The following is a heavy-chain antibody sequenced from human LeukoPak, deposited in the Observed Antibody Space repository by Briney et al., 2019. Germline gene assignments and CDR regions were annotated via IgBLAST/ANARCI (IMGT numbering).Heavy chain of an antibody. J-gene: IGHJ6*02. V-gene: IGHV4-59*02. CDR1: SGSVDNYY. D-gene: IGHD2-2*01. Sequence: SETLSLTCTVSSGSVDNYYWSWIRQPPGKGLEWIGYIYYSGSTNYNPSLKSRVTISVDTSKNQFSLKLSSVTAADTAVYYCARVPAAPRLYMDVWGQGTTVIVSS. CDR2: IYYSGST. CDR3: ARVPAAPRLYMDV.